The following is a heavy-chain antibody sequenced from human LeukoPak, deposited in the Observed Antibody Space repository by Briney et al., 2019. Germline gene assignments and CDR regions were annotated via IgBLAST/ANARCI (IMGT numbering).Heavy chain of an antibody. D-gene: IGHD2-2*01. Sequence: PGRSLRLSCTASGFTFGDYAMSWVRQAPGKGLEWVGFIRSKAYGGTTEYAASVKGRFTISRDDSKSIAYLQMNSLKTEDTAVYYCTRDFCSSTSCYYYYYTDVWGKGTTVTVSS. CDR3: TRDFCSSTSCYYYYYTDV. J-gene: IGHJ6*03. CDR1: GFTFGDYA. V-gene: IGHV3-49*04. CDR2: IRSKAYGGTT.